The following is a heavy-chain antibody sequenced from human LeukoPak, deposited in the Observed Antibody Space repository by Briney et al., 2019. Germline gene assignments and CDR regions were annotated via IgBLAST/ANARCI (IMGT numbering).Heavy chain of an antibody. CDR3: ASGLWGDYYDSSCLVY. CDR1: GGSISSSNW. CDR2: IYHSGST. J-gene: IGHJ4*02. D-gene: IGHD3-22*01. Sequence: SETLSLTCAVSGGSISSSNWWSWVRQPPGKGLEWTGEIYHSGSTNYNPSLKSRVTISVDTSKNQFSLKLSSVTAADTAVYYCASGLWGDYYDSSCLVYWGQGTLVTVSS. V-gene: IGHV4-4*02.